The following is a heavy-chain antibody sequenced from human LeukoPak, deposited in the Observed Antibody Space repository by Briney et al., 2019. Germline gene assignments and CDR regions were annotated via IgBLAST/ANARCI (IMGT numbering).Heavy chain of an antibody. CDR1: GFTFSSYA. CDR3: ARCPAKLLSVCWFDP. V-gene: IGHV3-30-3*01. CDR2: ISYDGSNK. J-gene: IGHJ5*02. Sequence: GGSLRLSCAASGFTFSSYAMHWVRQAPGKGLEWVAVISYDGSNKYYADSVKGRFTISRDNAKNSLYLQMNSLRAEDTAVYYCARCPAKLLSVCWFDPWGQGTLVTVSS. D-gene: IGHD2-2*01.